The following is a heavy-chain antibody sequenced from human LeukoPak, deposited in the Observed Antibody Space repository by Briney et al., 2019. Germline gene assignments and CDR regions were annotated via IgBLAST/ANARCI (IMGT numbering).Heavy chain of an antibody. CDR3: AELGITMIGGV. CDR1: GFTFNNYW. D-gene: IGHD3-10*02. Sequence: GGSLRLSCEASGFTFNNYWMSWVRQAPGKGLAWVSYISSSGSTIYYADSVKGRFTISRDNAKNSLYLQMNSLRAEDTAVYYCAELGITMIGGVWGKGTTVTISS. CDR2: ISSSGSTI. V-gene: IGHV3-11*04. J-gene: IGHJ6*04.